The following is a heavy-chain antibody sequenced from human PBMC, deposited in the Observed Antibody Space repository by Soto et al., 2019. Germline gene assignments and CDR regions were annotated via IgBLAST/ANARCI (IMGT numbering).Heavy chain of an antibody. V-gene: IGHV4-4*02. D-gene: IGHD3-22*01. CDR2: VYNDGSA. CDR3: ARLVYDSRLNYLYFDH. Sequence: SETLSLTCDVSGVSISSGNWWSWVRQPPGKGLEWIAEVYNDGSANYHPSLESRATISVDRSKNQFSLRLSSVTTADTGKYYCARLVYDSRLNYLYFDHWGQGTLVTVS. J-gene: IGHJ4*02. CDR1: GVSISSGNW.